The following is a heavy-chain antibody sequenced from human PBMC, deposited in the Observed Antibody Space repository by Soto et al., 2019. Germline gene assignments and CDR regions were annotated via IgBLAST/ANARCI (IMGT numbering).Heavy chain of an antibody. Sequence: PSQTLSLTCAISGDSVSSNSAAWNWIRQSPSGGLEWLGRTYYRSRWYNDYAVSVRSRITINPDTSKNQFSLHLNSVTPEDTAVYYCAGTTSPPSYYMDAWGKETALTVSS. CDR3: AGTTSPPSYYMDA. D-gene: IGHD1-7*01. CDR1: GDSVSSNSAA. J-gene: IGHJ6*03. V-gene: IGHV6-1*01. CDR2: TYYRSRWYN.